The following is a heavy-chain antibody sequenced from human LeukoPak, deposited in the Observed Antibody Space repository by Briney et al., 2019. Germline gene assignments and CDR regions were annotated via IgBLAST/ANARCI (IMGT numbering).Heavy chain of an antibody. D-gene: IGHD5-18*01. Sequence: GGSLRLSCTTSGFTFGRFWMSWVRQAPGKGLEWVSAISGSGGSTYYADSVKGRFTISRDNSKNTLYLQMNSLRAEDTAVYYCAKVDTAMGRYYYYGMDVWGQGTTVTVSS. V-gene: IGHV3-23*01. CDR3: AKVDTAMGRYYYYGMDV. J-gene: IGHJ6*02. CDR2: ISGSGGST. CDR1: GFTFGRFW.